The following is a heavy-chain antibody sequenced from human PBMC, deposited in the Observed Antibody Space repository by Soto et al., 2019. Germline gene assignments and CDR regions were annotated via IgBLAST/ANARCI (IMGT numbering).Heavy chain of an antibody. CDR2: ISYDGSNK. CDR3: ARDYIAAAGTLALCLDY. J-gene: IGHJ4*02. D-gene: IGHD6-13*01. Sequence: PGGSLRLSCAASGFTFSSYAMHWVRQAPGKGLEWVAVISYDGSNKYYADSVKGRFTISRDNSKNTLYLQMNSLRAEDTAVYYCARDYIAAAGTLALCLDYWGQGTLVTVSS. CDR1: GFTFSSYA. V-gene: IGHV3-30-3*01.